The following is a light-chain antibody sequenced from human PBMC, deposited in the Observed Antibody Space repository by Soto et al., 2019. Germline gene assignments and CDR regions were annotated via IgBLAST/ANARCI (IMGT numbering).Light chain of an antibody. Sequence: EIVMTQSPATLSVSPGERATLSCRASQSVSSNLAWYQQKPGQAPRLLIFGASTRATGIPARFSGSGSGTEFTLTIGSLQSEDFAVYYCHQYNNWYTFGQGTKLEIK. V-gene: IGKV3-15*01. CDR2: GAS. J-gene: IGKJ2*01. CDR3: HQYNNWYT. CDR1: QSVSSN.